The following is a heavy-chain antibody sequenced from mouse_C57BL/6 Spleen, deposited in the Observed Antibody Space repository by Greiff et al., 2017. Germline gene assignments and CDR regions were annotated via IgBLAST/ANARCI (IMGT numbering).Heavy chain of an antibody. CDR3: EIARILGGSSLCAY. V-gene: IGHV1-74*01. Sequence: QVQLQQSGAELVKPGASVKVSCKASGYTFTSYWMHWVKQRPGQGLEWIGRIHPSDSGTNYNQKFKGKATLTVDKSSSTAYMQLSSLTSEDSAVXYCEIARILGGSSLCAYWGQGTLVTVSA. CDR1: GYTFTSYW. J-gene: IGHJ3*01. D-gene: IGHD1-1*01. CDR2: IHPSDSGT.